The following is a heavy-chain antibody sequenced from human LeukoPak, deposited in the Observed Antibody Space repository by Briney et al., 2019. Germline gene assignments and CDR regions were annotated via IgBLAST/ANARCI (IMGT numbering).Heavy chain of an antibody. CDR1: GFTFSSYS. Sequence: PGGSLRLSCAASGFTFSSYSMNWVRQAPGKGLEWVSYISSSSSTIYYADSVKGRFTISRDNAKNSLYLQMNSLRAEDMAVYYCARDLRLLEWPDYYYYYMDVWGKGTTVTVSS. V-gene: IGHV3-48*01. CDR3: ARDLRLLEWPDYYYYYMDV. J-gene: IGHJ6*03. CDR2: ISSSSSTI. D-gene: IGHD3-3*01.